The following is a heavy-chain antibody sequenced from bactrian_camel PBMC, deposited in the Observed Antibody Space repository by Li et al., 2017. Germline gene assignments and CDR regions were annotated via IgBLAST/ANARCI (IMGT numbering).Heavy chain of an antibody. D-gene: IGHD2*01. Sequence: HVQLVESGGGSVQSGGSLRLSCAASGVTTRSGCLAWFRQTLGKEREGVATIDVDGSTNYADSVKGRFTISIDNAENTVLLQMNDLKPEDTAMYYCAAHVTYSGGYSTPFLSSSLRYWGQGTQVTVS. J-gene: IGHJ4*01. CDR3: AAHVTYSGGYSTPFLSSSLRY. V-gene: IGHV3S53*01. CDR1: GVTTRSGC. CDR2: IDVDGST.